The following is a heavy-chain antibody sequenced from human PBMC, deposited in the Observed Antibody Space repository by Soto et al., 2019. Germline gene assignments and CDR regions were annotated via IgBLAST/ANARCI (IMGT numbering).Heavy chain of an antibody. J-gene: IGHJ4*02. V-gene: IGHV4-39*01. CDR3: ARQLSGGYSYGYYFDY. CDR2: TYYSGST. Sequence: QLQLQESGPGLVKPSETLSLTCTVSGGSMSSSSHYWGWIRQPPGTGLEWIGCTYYSGSTAYNPSLKSRVTMSVDSSKNQLSLKLTSVTASDTAVYYCARQLSGGYSYGYYFDYWGQGTLVAVSS. D-gene: IGHD5-18*01. CDR1: GGSMSSSSHY.